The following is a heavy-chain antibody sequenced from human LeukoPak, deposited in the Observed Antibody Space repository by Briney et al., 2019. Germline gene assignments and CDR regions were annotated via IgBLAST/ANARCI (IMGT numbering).Heavy chain of an antibody. CDR3: AKEIYGGGAFDI. CDR1: GFTFNSYA. J-gene: IGHJ3*02. D-gene: IGHD4-23*01. CDR2: ISGSGGST. V-gene: IGHV3-23*01. Sequence: GGSLRLSCAASGFTFNSYAMSWVRQAPGKGLEWVSAISGSGGSTFYTDSVKGRFTISRDNSKNTLYLQMNSLRAEDTAVYYCAKEIYGGGAFDIWGQGTMVTVSS.